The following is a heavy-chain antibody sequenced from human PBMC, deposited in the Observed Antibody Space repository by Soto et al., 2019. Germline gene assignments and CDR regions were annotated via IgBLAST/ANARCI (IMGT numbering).Heavy chain of an antibody. CDR2: ISSSSSYT. CDR1: GFTFSDYY. Sequence: SLRLSCAASGFTFSDYYMSWIRQAPGKGLEWVSYISSSSSYTNYADSVKGRFTISRDNAKNSLYLQMNSLRAEDTAVYYCARGGCNWNACGAFDIWGQGTMVTV. D-gene: IGHD1-20*01. J-gene: IGHJ3*02. CDR3: ARGGCNWNACGAFDI. V-gene: IGHV3-11*06.